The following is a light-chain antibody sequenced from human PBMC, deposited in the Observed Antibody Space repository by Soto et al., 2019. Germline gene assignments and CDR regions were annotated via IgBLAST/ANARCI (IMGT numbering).Light chain of an antibody. J-gene: IGKJ1*01. Sequence: EIVMTQSPATLSVSPGERAALSCIASQTVGSDLAWYQQRPGQPPRLLVYGAATRATGVPARFSGSGSGIQFTLTISSLQSEDFAVYYCQHYKTWPLAFGQGTKVETK. V-gene: IGKV3-15*01. CDR1: QTVGSD. CDR2: GAA. CDR3: QHYKTWPLA.